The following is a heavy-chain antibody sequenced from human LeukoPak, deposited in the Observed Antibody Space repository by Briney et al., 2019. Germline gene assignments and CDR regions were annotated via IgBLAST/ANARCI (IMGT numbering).Heavy chain of an antibody. CDR2: INHSGST. J-gene: IGHJ3*02. CDR1: GGSFSGYY. V-gene: IGHV4-34*01. D-gene: IGHD4-23*01. Sequence: PSETLSLTCAVYGGSFSGYYWSWIRQPPGKGLEWIGEINHSGSTNYNPSLKSRVTISVDTSKNQFSLKLSSVTAADTAVYYCARDYGGNPENDAFDIWGQGTMVTVSS. CDR3: ARDYGGNPENDAFDI.